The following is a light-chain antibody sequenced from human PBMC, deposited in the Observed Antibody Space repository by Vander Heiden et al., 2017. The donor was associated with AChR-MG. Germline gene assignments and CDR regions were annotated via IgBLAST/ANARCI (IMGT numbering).Light chain of an antibody. CDR3: QSYESTLNVVV. Sequence: QSVLTQPPSVSGAPGQRVTISCTGSSSNIGAGYAVHWYQQLPGTAPRLLTSDDTKRSPGVPDRFSGSKSGTSASLAITGLQTEDEGDYYCQSYESTLNVVVCGGGTKLTVL. J-gene: IGLJ2*01. CDR2: DDT. V-gene: IGLV1-40*01. CDR1: SSNIGAGYA.